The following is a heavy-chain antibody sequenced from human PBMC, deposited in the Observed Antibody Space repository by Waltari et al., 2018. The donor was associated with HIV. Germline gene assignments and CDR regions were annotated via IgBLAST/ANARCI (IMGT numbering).Heavy chain of an antibody. J-gene: IGHJ6*02. V-gene: IGHV1-69*12. Sequence: QVQLVQSGAEVKKPGSSVKVSCKASGGTFSSYAISWVRPAPAPGLEWMGGIIPIFGTANYAQKFQGRVTITADESTSTAYMELSSLRSEDTAVYYCARDSRRGRLPWEIYYGMDVWGQGTTVTVSS. CDR2: IIPIFGTA. D-gene: IGHD1-26*01. CDR3: ARDSRRGRLPWEIYYGMDV. CDR1: GGTFSSYA.